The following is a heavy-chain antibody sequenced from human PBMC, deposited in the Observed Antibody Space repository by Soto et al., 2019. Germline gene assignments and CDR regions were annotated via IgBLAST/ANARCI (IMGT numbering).Heavy chain of an antibody. CDR1: GGSISSSNW. CDR2: IYHSGNT. J-gene: IGHJ4*02. V-gene: IGHV4-4*02. Sequence: QVQLQESGPGLVKPSGTLSLTCAVSGGSISSSNWWSWVRQPPGKGLGWIGEIYHSGNTNYNPSLKSPSXLXVXXSTHQFALRLSSVTAADTAVYYCASDHVAGTYFDSWGQGTLVTVSS. D-gene: IGHD6-19*01. CDR3: ASDHVAGTYFDS.